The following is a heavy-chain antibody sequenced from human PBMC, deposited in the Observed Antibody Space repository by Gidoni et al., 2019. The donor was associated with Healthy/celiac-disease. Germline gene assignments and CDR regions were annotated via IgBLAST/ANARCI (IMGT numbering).Heavy chain of an antibody. D-gene: IGHD3-10*01. V-gene: IGHV3-23*01. CDR3: AKDPTPNSISDALWFGEQMDV. J-gene: IGHJ6*02. CDR1: GFTFSSYA. Sequence: EVQLLESGGGLVQPGGSLRLSCAASGFTFSSYAMIWVRQAPGKGLEWVSAISGSGGSTYYADSVKGRFTISRDNSKNTLYLQMNSLRAEDTAVYYCAKDPTPNSISDALWFGEQMDVWGQGTTVTVSS. CDR2: ISGSGGST.